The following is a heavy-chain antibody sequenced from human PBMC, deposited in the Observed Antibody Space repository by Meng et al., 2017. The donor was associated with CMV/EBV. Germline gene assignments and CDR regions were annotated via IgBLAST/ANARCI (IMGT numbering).Heavy chain of an antibody. CDR2: ISSNGGST. CDR3: ARGSCSSISCPCGMDV. CDR1: GFTFSSYA. J-gene: IGHJ6*02. V-gene: IGHV3-64*02. D-gene: IGHD2-2*01. Sequence: GGSLRLSCAASGFTFSSYAMHWVRQAPGKGLEYVSAISSNGGSTYYADSVKGRFTISRDNSKNTLYLQMGSLRAEDMAVYYCARGSCSSISCPCGMDVWGQGTTVTVSS.